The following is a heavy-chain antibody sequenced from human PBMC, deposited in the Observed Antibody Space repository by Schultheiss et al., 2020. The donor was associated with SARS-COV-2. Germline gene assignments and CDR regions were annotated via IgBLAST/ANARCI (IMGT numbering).Heavy chain of an antibody. J-gene: IGHJ3*02. Sequence: SETLSLTCTVSGGSISSYYWSWIRQPPGKGLEWIGYIYYSGSTYYNPSLKSRVTISVDTSKNQFSLKLSSVTAADTAVYYCARDPSDSSGSGDAFDIWGQGTMVTVSS. CDR1: GGSISSYY. D-gene: IGHD3-22*01. V-gene: IGHV4-59*12. CDR3: ARDPSDSSGSGDAFDI. CDR2: IYYSGST.